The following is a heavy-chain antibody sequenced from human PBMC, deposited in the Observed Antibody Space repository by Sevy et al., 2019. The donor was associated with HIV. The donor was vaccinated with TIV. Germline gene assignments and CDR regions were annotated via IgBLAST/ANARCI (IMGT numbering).Heavy chain of an antibody. CDR2: IRYDGSNK. CDR3: AKDSAVVTNYYQYYYMDV. D-gene: IGHD2-15*01. V-gene: IGHV3-30*02. Sequence: GGSLRLSCSASGFTFSSYGMHWVRQAPGKGLEWVAFIRYDGSNKYYADSVKGRFTISRDSSKKTLYLQMNSLRAEDTAVYYCAKDSAVVTNYYQYYYMDVWGKGTTVTVSS. CDR1: GFTFSSYG. J-gene: IGHJ6*03.